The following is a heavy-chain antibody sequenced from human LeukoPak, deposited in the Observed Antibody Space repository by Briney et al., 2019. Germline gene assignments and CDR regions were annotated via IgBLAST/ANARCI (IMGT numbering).Heavy chain of an antibody. J-gene: IGHJ4*02. CDR1: GFSFINYA. CDR3: ASIYCSSTSCYSADY. CDR2: ISSSISYI. D-gene: IGHD2-2*01. Sequence: GGSLRLSCAASGFSFINYAMSWVRQAPGKGLEWVSSISSSISYIYYADSVKGRFTISRDNAKNSLYLQMNSMRAEDTAVYYCASIYCSSTSCYSADYWGQGTLVTVSS. V-gene: IGHV3-21*01.